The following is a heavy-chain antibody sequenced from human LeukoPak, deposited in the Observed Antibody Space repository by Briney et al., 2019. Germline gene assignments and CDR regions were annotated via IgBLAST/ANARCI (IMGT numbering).Heavy chain of an antibody. J-gene: IGHJ4*02. V-gene: IGHV3-21*01. D-gene: IGHD5-12*01. CDR1: GFTFSTYS. Sequence: PGESLRLSCAASGFTFSTYSMNWLRLAPGKGLEWVSSISPDSNYKYYVDSVKGRFTISRDNAKSSLYLQMDSLRAEDTAVYYCVRGGYRGFDYEYWGQGTLVTVSS. CDR2: ISPDSNYK. CDR3: VRGGYRGFDYEY.